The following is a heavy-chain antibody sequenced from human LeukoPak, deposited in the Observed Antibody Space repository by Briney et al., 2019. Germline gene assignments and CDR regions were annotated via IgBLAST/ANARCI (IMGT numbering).Heavy chain of an antibody. Sequence: GGSLRLSCAASGFTFSSYAMHWVRQAPGKGLEWVAVISYDGSNKYYADSVKGRFTISRDNSKNTLYLQMNSLRAEDTAVYYCAKWTVAGTGGDFDYWGQGTLVTVSS. J-gene: IGHJ4*02. V-gene: IGHV3-30*18. CDR3: AKWTVAGTGGDFDY. CDR2: ISYDGSNK. D-gene: IGHD6-19*01. CDR1: GFTFSSYA.